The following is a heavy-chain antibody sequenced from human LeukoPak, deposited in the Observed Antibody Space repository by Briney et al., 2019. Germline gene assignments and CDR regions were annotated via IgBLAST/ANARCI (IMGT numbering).Heavy chain of an antibody. CDR3: AKTVTWYYDSSGVPVDY. CDR2: ISGSGGST. J-gene: IGHJ4*02. CDR1: GFTFSSYA. D-gene: IGHD3-22*01. V-gene: IGHV3-23*01. Sequence: PGGSLRLSCAASGFTFSSYAMSWVRQALGKGLEWVSAISGSGGSTYYADSVKGRFTISRDNSKNTLYLQMNSLRAEDTAVYYCAKTVTWYYDSSGVPVDYWGQGTLVTVSS.